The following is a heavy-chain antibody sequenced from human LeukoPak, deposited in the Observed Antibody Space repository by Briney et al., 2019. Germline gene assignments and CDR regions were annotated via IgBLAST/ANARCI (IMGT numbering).Heavy chain of an antibody. D-gene: IGHD3-3*01. Sequence: SETLSLTCAVYGGSFSGYYWSWIRQPPGKGLEWIGEINHSGSTNYNPSLKSRVTISVDTPKNQFSLRLRSVTAADTAVYYCARAIRDFRGAATVYYYFYFMDVWGKGTTVTVSS. J-gene: IGHJ6*03. CDR3: ARAIRDFRGAATVYYYFYFMDV. V-gene: IGHV4-34*01. CDR2: INHSGST. CDR1: GGSFSGYY.